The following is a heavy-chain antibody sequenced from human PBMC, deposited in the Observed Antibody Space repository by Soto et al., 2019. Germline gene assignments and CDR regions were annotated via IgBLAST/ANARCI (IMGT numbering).Heavy chain of an antibody. CDR2: ITASGGRT. J-gene: IGHJ5*01. D-gene: IGHD4-17*01. Sequence: EVHLLESGGGLVQPGGSLRLSCTASGFTFGSYAMTWVRQAPGRGLEGVSGITASGGRTYYADSVKGRFTISRDNSKSTLDLQMNSLRAEDTALYYCAKDTRYGDYVRWFDSWGQGTLVTVSS. CDR1: GFTFGSYA. V-gene: IGHV3-23*01. CDR3: AKDTRYGDYVRWFDS.